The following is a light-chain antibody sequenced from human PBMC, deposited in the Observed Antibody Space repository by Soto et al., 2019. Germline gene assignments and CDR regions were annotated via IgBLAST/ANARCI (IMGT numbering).Light chain of an antibody. CDR3: QQSYSYPT. V-gene: IGKV1-8*01. J-gene: IGKJ1*01. CDR1: QGISSY. CDR2: AAS. Sequence: AIRMTQSPSSLSASTGDRVTITCRASQGISSYLAWYQQKPGKAPKLLIYAASTLQSGVPSRFSGSGSGTDFTLTISCLQSEDFATYYCQQSYSYPTFGQGTKVEIK.